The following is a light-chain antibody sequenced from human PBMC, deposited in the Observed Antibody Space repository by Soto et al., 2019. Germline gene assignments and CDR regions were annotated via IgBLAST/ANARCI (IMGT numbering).Light chain of an antibody. CDR3: RWRSDWPPRLT. J-gene: IGKJ4*01. CDR2: DAS. Sequence: EVVLTQSPATLSLSPGERATLSCRASESIGNYLAWYQQKLGQAPKLLIYDASHRAIGIPGRFSGDGSGTDFTLYITSLEPEDFAVYYCRWRSDWPPRLTFGGGTKVEIK. V-gene: IGKV3-11*01. CDR1: ESIGNY.